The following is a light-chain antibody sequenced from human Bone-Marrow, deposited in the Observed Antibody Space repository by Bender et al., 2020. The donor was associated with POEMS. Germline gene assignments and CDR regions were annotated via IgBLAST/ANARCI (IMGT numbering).Light chain of an antibody. Sequence: QSALTQPASVSGSPGQSITISCTGTTSAVGSYNLVSWYQHHPGQAPKLMIYEDTKRPSGVSDRFSASKSGNTASLTISGLQAEDEADYYCCSYAGSVTPYVFGIGTKVTVL. CDR1: TSAVGSYNL. V-gene: IGLV2-23*01. CDR2: EDT. J-gene: IGLJ1*01. CDR3: CSYAGSVTPYV.